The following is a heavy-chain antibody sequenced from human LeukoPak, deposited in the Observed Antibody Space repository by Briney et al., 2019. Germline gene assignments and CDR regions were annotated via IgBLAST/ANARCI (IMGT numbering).Heavy chain of an antibody. CDR1: GFTVISNY. CDR3: ARDQSYYDSSGYYYARPYGMDV. Sequence: PGGSLRLSCAASGFTVISNYMSWVRQAPGKGLEWVSVIYSGGSTYYAASVKGRFTISRDNSKNTLYLQMNSLRAEDTAVYYCARDQSYYDSSGYYYARPYGMDVWGQGTTVTVSS. J-gene: IGHJ6*02. CDR2: IYSGGST. V-gene: IGHV3-53*01. D-gene: IGHD3-22*01.